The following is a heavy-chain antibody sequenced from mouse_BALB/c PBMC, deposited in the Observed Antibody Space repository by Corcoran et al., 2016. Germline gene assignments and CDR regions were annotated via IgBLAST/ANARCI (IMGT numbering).Heavy chain of an antibody. D-gene: IGHD1-1*01. V-gene: IGHV1-9*01. CDR2: ILPGSGST. CDR3: ASYLSRNAIAY. CDR1: GYTFSSYW. Sequence: QVQLQQSGAELMKPGASVKISCKATGYTFSSYWIEWVKQRPGHGLEWIGEILPGSGSTNYNEKFKGKATFTADTSSNTAYMQLSSLTSEDSAVYYCASYLSRNAIAYWGQGTLVTVSA. J-gene: IGHJ3*01.